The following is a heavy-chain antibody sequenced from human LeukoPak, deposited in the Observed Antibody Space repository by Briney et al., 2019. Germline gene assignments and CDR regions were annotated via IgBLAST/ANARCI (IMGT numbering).Heavy chain of an antibody. CDR1: GFTFSSYA. D-gene: IGHD3-22*01. CDR2: ISGSGGST. V-gene: IGHV3-23*01. Sequence: PGGSLRLSCAASGFTFSSYAMSWVRQAPGKGLEWVSAISGSGGSTYYADSVKGRFTISRDNSKNTLYLQMNSLRAEDTAVYYCAKDYPPYYYDSSGLYFDYWGQGTLVTVSS. J-gene: IGHJ4*02. CDR3: AKDYPPYYYDSSGLYFDY.